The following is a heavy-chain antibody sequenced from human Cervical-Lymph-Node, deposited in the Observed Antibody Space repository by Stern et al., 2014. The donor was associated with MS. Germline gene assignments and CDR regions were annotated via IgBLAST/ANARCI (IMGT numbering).Heavy chain of an antibody. Sequence: EVQLVESGGGLVEPGDSLTLSCVASGFTFSGYNLNWVRQAPGKGLEWLSFISTSSIYIYYADSVKGRFTVSRNNAKNSLFLRMDSLRAEDTGVYYCARGRAGQRFMSAFDDWGQGTLVSVSS. J-gene: IGHJ4*02. V-gene: IGHV3-21*01. D-gene: IGHD3-16*01. CDR1: GFTFSGYN. CDR3: ARGRAGQRFMSAFDD. CDR2: ISTSSIYI.